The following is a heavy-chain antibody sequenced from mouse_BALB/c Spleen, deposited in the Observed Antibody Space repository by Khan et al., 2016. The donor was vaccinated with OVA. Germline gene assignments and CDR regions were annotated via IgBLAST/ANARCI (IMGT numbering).Heavy chain of an antibody. CDR1: GYTLTTYT. J-gene: IGHJ3*01. D-gene: IGHD2-14*01. Sequence: VQLRQSGAELARPGASVKMSCKASGYTLTTYTIHWVKQGPGQGLEWIGYIIPTNDYANYNQKFKDRATLTADKSSSTAYMQLSSLTSEDSALYYCAREGAYYRSDGWFAYWGQGTLVTVSA. CDR3: AREGAYYRSDGWFAY. CDR2: IIPTNDYA. V-gene: IGHV1-4*01.